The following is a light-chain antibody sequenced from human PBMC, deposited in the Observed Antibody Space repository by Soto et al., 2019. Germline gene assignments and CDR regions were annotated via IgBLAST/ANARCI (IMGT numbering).Light chain of an antibody. J-gene: IGKJ1*01. V-gene: IGKV3-20*01. CDR2: GAS. CDR1: QSVSSSY. CDR3: EQYVSSHT. Sequence: EIVLTQSPGTLSLSPGERATLSCRASQSVSSSYLAWYQQKPGQAPMLLIYGASSRATGIPDRFSGSGSGTDFTLTISRLDPEDFAVYYCEQYVSSHTFGQGTKVEIK.